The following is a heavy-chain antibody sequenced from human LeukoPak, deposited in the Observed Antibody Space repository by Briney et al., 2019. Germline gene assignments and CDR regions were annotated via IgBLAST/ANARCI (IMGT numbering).Heavy chain of an antibody. J-gene: IGHJ2*01. V-gene: IGHV3-15*01. CDR1: GSTFSNAW. D-gene: IGHD3-10*02. Sequence: GGSLRLSCAASGSTFSNAWMSWVRQAPGKGLEWVGRIKSKTDGGTTDYAAPVKGRFTISRDDSKNTLYLQMNSLRAEDTAVYYCARDPRITMLAPYFDLWGRGTLVTVSS. CDR3: ARDPRITMLAPYFDL. CDR2: IKSKTDGGTT.